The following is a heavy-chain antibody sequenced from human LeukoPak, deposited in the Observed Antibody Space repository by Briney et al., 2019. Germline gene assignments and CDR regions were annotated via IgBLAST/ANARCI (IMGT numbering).Heavy chain of an antibody. D-gene: IGHD1-26*01. CDR2: IYYSGST. CDR1: GGSISSYY. CDR3: ARDLRSGSYYRYYYYMDV. J-gene: IGHJ6*03. V-gene: IGHV4-59*01. Sequence: SETLSLTCTVSGGSISSYYWSWIRQPPGKGLEWIGYIYYSGSTNYNPSLKSRVTISADTSKNQFSLKLSSVTAAATAVYYCARDLRSGSYYRYYYYMDVWGKGTTVTVSS.